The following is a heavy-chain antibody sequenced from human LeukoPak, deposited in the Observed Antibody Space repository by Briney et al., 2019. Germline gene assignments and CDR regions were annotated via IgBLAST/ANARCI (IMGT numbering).Heavy chain of an antibody. D-gene: IGHD3-10*01. J-gene: IGHJ6*02. Sequence: GGSLRLSCATSGFTFSSYAGSWVRQAPGRGLEWVSAISGSSGNTYYADSVKGRFTISRDNSKNTVYLQMNSLRAEDTAVYDCAVPYGSGSYFYYGMDVWGQGTTVTVSS. CDR3: AVPYGSGSYFYYGMDV. CDR2: ISGSSGNT. V-gene: IGHV3-23*01. CDR1: GFTFSSYA.